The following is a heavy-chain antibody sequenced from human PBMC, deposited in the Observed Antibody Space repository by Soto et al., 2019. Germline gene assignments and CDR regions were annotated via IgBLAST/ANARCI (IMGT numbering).Heavy chain of an antibody. J-gene: IGHJ6*02. CDR3: ARWGYCTNGVCSEAYYYYGMDV. CDR1: GYTFTSYD. Sequence: GASVKVSCKASGYTFTSYDINWVRQATGQGLESMGWMNPNSGNTGYAQKFQGRVTMTRNTSISTAYMELSSLRSEDTAVYYCARWGYCTNGVCSEAYYYYGMDVWGQGTTVTV. CDR2: MNPNSGNT. D-gene: IGHD2-8*01. V-gene: IGHV1-8*01.